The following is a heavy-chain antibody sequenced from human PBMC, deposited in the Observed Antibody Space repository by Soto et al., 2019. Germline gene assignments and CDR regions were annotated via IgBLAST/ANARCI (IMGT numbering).Heavy chain of an antibody. D-gene: IGHD2-15*01. CDR2: IRSKANSYAT. V-gene: IGHV3-73*01. CDR3: TARRVVAATGGY. Sequence: EVQLVESGGGLVQPGGSLKLSCAASGFSFSGSAMHWVRQASGKGLEWVGRIRSKANSYATAYAASVKGRFTISRDDSKNTAYLQMNSLKTEDTAVYYCTARRVVAATGGYRGQGTLVTVSS. J-gene: IGHJ4*02. CDR1: GFSFSGSA.